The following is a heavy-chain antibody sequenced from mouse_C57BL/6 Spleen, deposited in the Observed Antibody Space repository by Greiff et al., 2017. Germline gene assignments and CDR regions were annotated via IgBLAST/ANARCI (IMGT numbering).Heavy chain of an antibody. V-gene: IGHV2-9-1*01. CDR2: IWTGGGT. D-gene: IGHD1-1*01. CDR3: ARNFEDYGSLYWYFDV. J-gene: IGHJ1*03. Sequence: VQLQQSGPGLVAPSQSLSITCTVSGFSLTSYAISWVRQPPGKGLEWLGVIWTGGGTNYNSALKSRLSISKDNSKSQVFLKMNSLQTDDTARYYCARNFEDYGSLYWYFDVWGTGTTVTVSS. CDR1: GFSLTSYA.